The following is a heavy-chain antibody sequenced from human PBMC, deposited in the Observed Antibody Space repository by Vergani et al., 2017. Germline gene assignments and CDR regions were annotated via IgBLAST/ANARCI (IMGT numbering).Heavy chain of an antibody. J-gene: IGHJ4*02. Sequence: QVQLQQWGAGLLKPSETLSLTCAVSGGSFSGFYWSWIRQPPGKGLEWSGEINNIGSTNYNPSLKSRVTVSIDTSKKQFSLKLTPVTAADTAGYYCVSVSPPGPAPNWGQGTLVTVSS. CDR1: GGSFSGFY. CDR2: INNIGST. CDR3: VSVSPPGPAPN. D-gene: IGHD5/OR15-5a*01. V-gene: IGHV4-34*01.